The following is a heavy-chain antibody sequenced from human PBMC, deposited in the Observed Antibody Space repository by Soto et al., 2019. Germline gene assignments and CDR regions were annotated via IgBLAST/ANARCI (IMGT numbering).Heavy chain of an antibody. CDR2: IYYSGST. Sequence: SETLSLTCTVSGGSISSSSYYWGWIRQPPGKGLEWIGSIYYSGSTYYNPSLKSRVTISVDTSKNQFSLKLSSVTAADTAVYYCVRLNGILDYWGQGTLVTVSS. CDR3: VRLNGILDY. D-gene: IGHD3-3*02. CDR1: GGSISSSSYY. J-gene: IGHJ4*02. V-gene: IGHV4-39*01.